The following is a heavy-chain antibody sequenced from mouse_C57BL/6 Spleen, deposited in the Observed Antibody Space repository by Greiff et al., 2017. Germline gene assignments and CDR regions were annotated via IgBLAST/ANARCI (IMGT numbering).Heavy chain of an antibody. J-gene: IGHJ3*01. V-gene: IGHV1-18*01. D-gene: IGHD4-1*01. Sequence: VQLKQSGPELVKPGASVKIPCKASGYTFTDYNMDWVKQSHGKSLEWIGDINPNNGGTIYNQKFKGKATLTVDKSSSTAYMELRSLTSEDTAVYYCAREEAGTFAYWGQGTLVTVSA. CDR2: INPNNGGT. CDR3: AREEAGTFAY. CDR1: GYTFTDYN.